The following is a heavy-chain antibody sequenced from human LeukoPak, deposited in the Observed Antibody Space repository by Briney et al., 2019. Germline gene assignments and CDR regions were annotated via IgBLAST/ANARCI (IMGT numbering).Heavy chain of an antibody. CDR2: IDPSDSYT. J-gene: IGHJ6*04. CDR1: GYSFTSYW. D-gene: IGHD2-15*01. CDR3: ARLYCSGGSCYSRYYGMDV. Sequence: AGESLKISGKGSGYSFTSYWISWVRQLPGKGLEWMGRIDPSDSYTNYSPSFQGHVTISADKSISTAYLQWSSLKASDTAMYYCARLYCSGGSCYSRYYGMDVWGKGTTVTVSS. V-gene: IGHV5-10-1*01.